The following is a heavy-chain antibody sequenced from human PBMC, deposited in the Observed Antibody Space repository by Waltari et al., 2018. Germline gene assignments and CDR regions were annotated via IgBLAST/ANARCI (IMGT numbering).Heavy chain of an antibody. CDR3: ARDRAGDRSFDS. V-gene: IGHV4-4*07. Sequence: QIQLQESGPGLVKPSETLSLMCTVSGASITNYYCSWIRQPAGKGLEWIGRIHISGSTNYNPALKSRVTVSLDTSKSHFSLKLTSVTAADTAVYYCARDRAGDRSFDSWGQGALVTVSS. J-gene: IGHJ4*02. CDR1: GASITNYY. CDR2: IHISGST. D-gene: IGHD7-27*01.